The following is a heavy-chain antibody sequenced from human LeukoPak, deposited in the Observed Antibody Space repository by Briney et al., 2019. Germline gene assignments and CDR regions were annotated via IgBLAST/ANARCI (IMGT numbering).Heavy chain of an antibody. CDR1: GYTFTGYY. CDR2: INPNSGGT. Sequence: ASVKVSCKASGYTFTGYYMHWVRQAPGQGLEWMGWINPNSGGTNYAQKFQGRVTMTRDTSISPAYMELSRLASDDTAVYCWARVCSTSCYTSPFDYWGRGTLVTVSA. V-gene: IGHV1-2*02. J-gene: IGHJ4*02. D-gene: IGHD2-2*02. CDR3: ARVCSTSCYTSPFDY.